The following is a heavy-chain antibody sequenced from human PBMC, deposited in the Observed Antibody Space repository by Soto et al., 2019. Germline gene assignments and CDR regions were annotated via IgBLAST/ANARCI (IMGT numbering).Heavy chain of an antibody. D-gene: IGHD3-22*01. CDR2: TYNSVST. Sequence: PSETLSLTCTVSGGSISRGGYYWSWIRQNPGKGLEWIGYTYNSVSTYYNPSLKSRVTISVDTSKNQFSLKLTSVTAADTAVYYCARVGNWGYDSNGYYRPFDYWGQGTLVTVSS. CDR1: GGSISRGGYY. V-gene: IGHV4-31*03. CDR3: ARVGNWGYDSNGYYRPFDY. J-gene: IGHJ4*02.